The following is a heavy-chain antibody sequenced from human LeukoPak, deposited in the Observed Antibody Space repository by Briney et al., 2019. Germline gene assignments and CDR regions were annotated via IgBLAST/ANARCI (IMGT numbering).Heavy chain of an antibody. D-gene: IGHD1-7*01. CDR2: ISYDGSNK. Sequence: GGSLRLSCAASGSTFSSYAMHWVRQAPGKGLEWVAVISYDGSNKYYADSVKGRFTISRDNSKNTLYLQMNSLRAEDTAVYYCARGALNYRPLCDYWGQGTLVTVSS. CDR3: ARGALNYRPLCDY. J-gene: IGHJ4*02. V-gene: IGHV3-30*04. CDR1: GSTFSSYA.